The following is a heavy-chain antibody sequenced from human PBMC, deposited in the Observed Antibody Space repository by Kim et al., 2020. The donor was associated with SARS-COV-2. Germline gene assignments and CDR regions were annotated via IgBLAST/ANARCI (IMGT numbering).Heavy chain of an antibody. D-gene: IGHD2-15*01. CDR3: ASCGGSCYKEAAKDAFDI. J-gene: IGHJ3*02. Sequence: ASVKVSCKASGYTFTSYYMHWVRQAPGQGLEWMGIINPSGGSTNYAQKFQGRVTMTRDTSTSTVYMELSSLRSEDTAVYYCASCGGSCYKEAAKDAFDIWGQGTMVTVSS. CDR1: GYTFTSYY. CDR2: INPSGGST. V-gene: IGHV1-46*01.